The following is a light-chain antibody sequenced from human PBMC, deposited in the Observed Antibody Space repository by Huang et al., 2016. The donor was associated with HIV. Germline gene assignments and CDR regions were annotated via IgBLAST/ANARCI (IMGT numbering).Light chain of an antibody. J-gene: IGKJ4*01. Sequence: EIVLTQSPVTLSLSPCDRATLSCRASQSIGTYLAWYQQKSGQAPRLLIYDVSNRAAGVPARFSASGSETDFTLTIASLDPDDFAIYHCQQRSKWPLTFGGGTKVEMK. CDR1: QSIGTY. V-gene: IGKV3-11*01. CDR3: QQRSKWPLT. CDR2: DVS.